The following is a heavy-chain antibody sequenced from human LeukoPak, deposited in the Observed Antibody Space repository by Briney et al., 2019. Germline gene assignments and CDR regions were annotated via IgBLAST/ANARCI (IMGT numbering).Heavy chain of an antibody. V-gene: IGHV3-15*01. J-gene: IGHJ5*02. CDR1: GFTFSNAW. CDR2: IKSKTDGGTT. CDR3: TTGLRYYGSGGYSSERDWFDP. Sequence: GGSLRLSCAASGFTFSNAWMSWVRQAPGKGLEWVGRIKSKTDGGTTDYAAPVKGRFTISRDDSKNTLYLQMNSLKTEDTAVYYCTTGLRYYGSGGYSSERDWFDPWGQGTLVTVSS. D-gene: IGHD3-10*01.